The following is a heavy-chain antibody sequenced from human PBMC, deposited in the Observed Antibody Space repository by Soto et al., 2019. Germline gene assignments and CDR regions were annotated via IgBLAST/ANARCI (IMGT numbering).Heavy chain of an antibody. J-gene: IGHJ4*02. CDR3: ARVGVGHYEFDY. Sequence: EVPLVESGGALVQPGGSLRLSCAASGFTFSSYWMHWVRQVPGEGLVWVSRIKTDGSSTSYADSVKGRFTISRDNAKNTMYLQMNSLGAEDTAVYYCARVGVGHYEFDYWGQGTLVTVSS. D-gene: IGHD3-16*01. CDR1: GFTFSSYW. V-gene: IGHV3-74*01. CDR2: IKTDGSST.